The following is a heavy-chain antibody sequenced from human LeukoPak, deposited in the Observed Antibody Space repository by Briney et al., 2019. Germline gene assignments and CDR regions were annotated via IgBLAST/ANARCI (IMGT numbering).Heavy chain of an antibody. Sequence: ASVKVSCKASGYTFTRYYMHWVRQAPGQGLEWMGILVPSGGSTSYAQKFQGRVTMTRDMSTSTVYMELSRLRSDDTAVYYCARVFGVGIAVTGTPFDYWGQGTLVTVSS. CDR2: LVPSGGST. D-gene: IGHD6-19*01. J-gene: IGHJ4*02. CDR1: GYTFTRYY. V-gene: IGHV1-46*01. CDR3: ARVFGVGIAVTGTPFDY.